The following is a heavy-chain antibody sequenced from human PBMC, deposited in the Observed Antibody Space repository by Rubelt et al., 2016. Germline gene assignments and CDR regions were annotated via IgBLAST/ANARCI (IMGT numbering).Heavy chain of an antibody. Sequence: QFQLVQSGAEVKRPGASVKVSCKVSGHTLTQLSMHWVRQAPGKGLELMGGLDPENGKMIYAEKLQGRVTLTQDTSTDTAYRELRSLRSDDTAVYFCAAGLQYNWFDPWGQGTLVTVSS. CDR1: GHTLTQLS. J-gene: IGHJ5*02. CDR3: AAGLQYNWFDP. V-gene: IGHV1-24*01. CDR2: LDPENGKM. D-gene: IGHD4-11*01.